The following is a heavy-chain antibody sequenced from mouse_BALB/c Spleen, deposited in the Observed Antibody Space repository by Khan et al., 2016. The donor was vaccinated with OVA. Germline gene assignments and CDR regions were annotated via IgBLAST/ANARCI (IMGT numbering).Heavy chain of an antibody. D-gene: IGHD1-1*01. Sequence: VQLQESGAELAKPGASVKMSCKASGYTFTSYWMHWVKQRPGQGLEWIGYINPSTGYSEYNQKFKDKATLTADKSSSQAYMQLSSLTSDDSAVYYCANHGSSSAWFAYWGQGTLGTVSA. V-gene: IGHV1-7*01. CDR3: ANHGSSSAWFAY. CDR2: INPSTGYS. CDR1: GYTFTSYW. J-gene: IGHJ3*01.